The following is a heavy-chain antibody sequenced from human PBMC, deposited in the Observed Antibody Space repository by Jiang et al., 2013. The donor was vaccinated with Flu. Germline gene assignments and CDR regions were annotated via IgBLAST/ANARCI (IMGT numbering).Heavy chain of an antibody. CDR2: MYYSGST. CDR1: GGSISSYY. CDR3: ARHGGYSYGPRAYYFDY. V-gene: IGHV4-59*08. D-gene: IGHD5-18*01. J-gene: IGHJ4*02. Sequence: LLKPSETLSLTCTVSGGSISSYYWSWIRQPPGKGLEWIGYMYYSGSTNYNPSLKSRVTISVDTSKNQFSLKLSSVTAADTAVYYCARHGGYSYGPRAYYFDYWGQGTLVTVSS.